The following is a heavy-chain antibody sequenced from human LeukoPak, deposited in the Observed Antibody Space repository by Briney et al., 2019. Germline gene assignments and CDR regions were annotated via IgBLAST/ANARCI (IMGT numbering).Heavy chain of an antibody. CDR1: GGSFSGYY. D-gene: IGHD1-26*01. J-gene: IGHJ4*02. CDR3: ARNSGSLVY. V-gene: IGHV4-34*01. CDR2: INHRGST. Sequence: PSETLSLTCAVYGGSFSGYYWSWIRQPPGKGLEWIGEINHRGSTNYNPSLKGRVTISVDTSKNQFSLKLSAVTAADTAVYYCARNSGSLVYWGKGTLVTVSS.